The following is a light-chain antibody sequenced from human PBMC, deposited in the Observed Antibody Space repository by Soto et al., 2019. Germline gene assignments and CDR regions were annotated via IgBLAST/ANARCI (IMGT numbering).Light chain of an antibody. CDR1: QSVLFVSNNKNF. CDR2: WAS. CDR3: QQFFHAAT. V-gene: IGKV4-1*01. J-gene: IGKJ1*01. Sequence: VLTQSPDSLAVSLGGRATIHCRSNQSVLFVSNNKNFFAWYQQKPGQPPKLFLNWASTRESGVPDRFIGGGSGTEFTLTISSLHAEDVAVYYCQQFFHAATFGQGTKVEI.